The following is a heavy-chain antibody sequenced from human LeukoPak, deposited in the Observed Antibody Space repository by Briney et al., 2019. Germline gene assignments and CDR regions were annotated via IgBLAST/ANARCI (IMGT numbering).Heavy chain of an antibody. J-gene: IGHJ4*02. CDR3: ARVGIRKASTGGLGYYFDY. CDR1: GFTFSNYW. Sequence: PGGSLRLSCAASGFTFSNYWMSWVRQTPGKGLEWVANIRQDGSEIYYLDSVKGRFTISRDNAKNSLYLQMNSLRAEDTAVYYCARVGIRKASTGGLGYYFDYWGQGTLVTVSS. V-gene: IGHV3-7*01. D-gene: IGHD3-10*01. CDR2: IRQDGSEI.